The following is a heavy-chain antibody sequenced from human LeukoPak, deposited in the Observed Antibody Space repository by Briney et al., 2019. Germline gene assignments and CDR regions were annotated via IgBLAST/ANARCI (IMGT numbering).Heavy chain of an antibody. V-gene: IGHV4-59*12. CDR2: LFHSGTP. D-gene: IGHD6-13*01. CDR3: ARGIAAAGDFDY. CDR1: GGSISNYY. Sequence: SETLSLTCTVSGGSISNYYWSWIRQPPGKGLEWIGYLFHSGTPRYNPSLKSRVTMSVDTSKNQFSLKLSSVTAADTAVYYCARGIAAAGDFDYWGQGTLVTVSS. J-gene: IGHJ4*02.